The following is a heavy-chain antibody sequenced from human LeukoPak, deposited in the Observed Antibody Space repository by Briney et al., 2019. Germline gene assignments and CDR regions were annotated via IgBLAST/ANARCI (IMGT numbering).Heavy chain of an antibody. CDR3: ARGDWAPFDY. V-gene: IGHV3-7*01. CDR2: IDQDGGGK. D-gene: IGHD2-21*02. CDR1: GFTFSDYW. Sequence: GGSLRLSCAASGFTFSDYWMNWVRQAPGKGLEWVANIDQDGGGKYYLDSVKGRFTISRDNAKSSLYLQIDSLRAEDTAVYYCARGDWAPFDYQGNGSLLTGSS. J-gene: IGHJ4*01.